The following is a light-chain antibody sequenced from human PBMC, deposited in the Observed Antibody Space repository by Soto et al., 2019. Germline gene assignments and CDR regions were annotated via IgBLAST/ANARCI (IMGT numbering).Light chain of an antibody. CDR2: EDS. Sequence: QSALTQPASVSGSPGQSITISCTGTSSDVGSYNLVSWYQQHPGKTPNVMIYEDSKRPSGVSYRFTGSKSGNTASLTISGLQAEDEADYFCCSYAGSRSFVFGTGTKVTVL. CDR3: CSYAGSRSFV. CDR1: SSDVGSYNL. J-gene: IGLJ1*01. V-gene: IGLV2-23*01.